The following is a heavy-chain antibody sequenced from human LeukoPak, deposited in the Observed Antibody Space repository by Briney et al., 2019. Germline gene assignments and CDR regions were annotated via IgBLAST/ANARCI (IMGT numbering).Heavy chain of an antibody. D-gene: IGHD1-26*01. V-gene: IGHV3-21*01. Sequence: PGGSLRLSCAASGFSFSSYSMNWVRQAPGKGLKWVSSISSSSYIYYADSVKGRFTISRDNAKNSLYLQMNSLRAEDTAVYYCARDSRWELLRFPYFDYWGQGTLVTVSS. CDR1: GFSFSSYS. CDR2: ISSSSYI. CDR3: ARDSRWELLRFPYFDY. J-gene: IGHJ4*02.